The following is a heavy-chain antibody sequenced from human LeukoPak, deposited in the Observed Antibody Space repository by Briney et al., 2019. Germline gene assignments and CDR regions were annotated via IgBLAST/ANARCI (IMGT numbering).Heavy chain of an antibody. CDR3: ARDAQPYSSSWQYYYYYYMDV. V-gene: IGHV1-69*06. CDR2: IIPIFGTA. J-gene: IGHJ6*03. Sequence: SVKVSCKASGGTFSSYAISWVRQAPGQGLEWMGGIIPIFGTANYAQKFQGRVTITADKSTSTAYMELSSLRSEDTAVYYCARDAQPYSSSWQYYYYYYMDVWGKGTTVTVSS. D-gene: IGHD6-13*01. CDR1: GGTFSSYA.